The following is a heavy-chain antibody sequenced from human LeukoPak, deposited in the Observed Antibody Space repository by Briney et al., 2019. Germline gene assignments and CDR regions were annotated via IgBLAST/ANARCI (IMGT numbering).Heavy chain of an antibody. CDR2: INHSGST. J-gene: IGHJ4*02. Sequence: SETLSLTCAVYGGSFSGHYWSWIRQPPGKGLEWIGEINHSGSTNYNPSLKSRVTISVDTSKNQFSLKLSSVTAADTAVYYCARARSGYDFWSGYYNDYWGQGTLVTVSS. V-gene: IGHV4-34*01. CDR1: GGSFSGHY. D-gene: IGHD3-3*01. CDR3: ARARSGYDFWSGYYNDY.